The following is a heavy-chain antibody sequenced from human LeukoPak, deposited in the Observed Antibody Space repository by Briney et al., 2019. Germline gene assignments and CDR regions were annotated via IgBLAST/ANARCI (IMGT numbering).Heavy chain of an antibody. CDR2: ISAYNGNT. V-gene: IGHV1-18*01. CDR3: ARNAYEDYDSSGYSFDY. D-gene: IGHD3-22*01. J-gene: IGHJ4*02. CDR1: GYTFTSYG. Sequence: GASVKVSCKASGYTFTSYGISWVRQAPGQGLEWMGWISAYNGNTNYAQKLQGRVTMTTDTSTSTAYMELRSLRSDDTAVYYCARNAYEDYDSSGYSFDYWGQGTLVTVSS.